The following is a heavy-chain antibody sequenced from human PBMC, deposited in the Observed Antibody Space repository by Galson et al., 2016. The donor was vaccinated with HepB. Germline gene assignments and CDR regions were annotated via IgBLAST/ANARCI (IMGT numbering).Heavy chain of an antibody. Sequence: QSGAEVKKSGESLKISCQVSGYTFTNQWIAWVRQMPGKGLEWMGIIYPGDSDFRYSPSFQGQVTISADKPISTAYLQRSSLKASDTAIYYCARLVRPSSRDYYYGMDVWGQGTTVTVSS. CDR3: ARLVRPSSRDYYYGMDV. CDR2: IYPGDSDF. J-gene: IGHJ6*02. V-gene: IGHV5-51*04. CDR1: GYTFTNQW. D-gene: IGHD3-10*02.